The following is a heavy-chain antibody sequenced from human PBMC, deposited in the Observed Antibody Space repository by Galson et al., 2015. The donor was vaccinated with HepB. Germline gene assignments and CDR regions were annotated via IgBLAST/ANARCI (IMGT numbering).Heavy chain of an antibody. CDR3: ARISGYSYGENNWFDP. CDR2: IFSNDEK. D-gene: IGHD5-18*01. J-gene: IGHJ5*02. V-gene: IGHV2-26*01. CDR1: GFSLSNARMG. Sequence: PALVKPTQTLTLTCTVSGFSLSNARMGVSWIHQPPGKALEWLAHIFSNDEKSYSTSLKSRLTISKDTSKSQVVLTMTNMDPVDTATYYCARISGYSYGENNWFDPWGQGTLVTVSS.